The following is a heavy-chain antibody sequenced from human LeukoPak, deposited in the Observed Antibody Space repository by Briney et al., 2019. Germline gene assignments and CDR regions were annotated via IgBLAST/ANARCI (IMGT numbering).Heavy chain of an antibody. V-gene: IGHV3-23*01. D-gene: IGHD2-21*02. CDR1: GFTFSSYG. J-gene: IGHJ3*02. CDR3: AKRGLGDREAFDI. Sequence: PGGSLRLSCAASGFTFSSYGMHWVRQAPGKGLEWVSSNSGSGGSTYYADSVEGRFTISRDNSKNTLYLQMNSLRAEDTAVYYCAKRGLGDREAFDIWGQGTMVTVSS. CDR2: NSGSGGST.